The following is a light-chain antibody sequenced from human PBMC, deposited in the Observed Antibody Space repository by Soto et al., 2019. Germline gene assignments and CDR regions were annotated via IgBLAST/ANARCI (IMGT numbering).Light chain of an antibody. CDR2: TDN. J-gene: IGLJ1*01. CDR3: QSYDITQSGFV. CDR1: SSNIGINT. Sequence: QSVLAQPPSASWTPGQRVTISCSGSSSNIGINTVNWYQQVPGTAPKLLIYTDNQRPSGVPDRFSGSKSDTSASLAITGLQAEDEADYYCQSYDITQSGFVFGSGTKVTVL. V-gene: IGLV1-44*01.